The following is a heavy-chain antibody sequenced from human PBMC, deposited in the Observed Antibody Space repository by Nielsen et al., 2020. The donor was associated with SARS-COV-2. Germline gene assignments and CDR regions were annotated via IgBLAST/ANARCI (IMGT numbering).Heavy chain of an antibody. Sequence: GSLRLSCTVSGGSISSSSYYWGWIRQPPGKGLEWIGSIYYSGSTYYNPSLKSRVTTSVDTSKNQFSLKLSSVTAADTAVYYCARGAYYYGSGSYLNNWFDPWGQGTLVTVSA. CDR3: ARGAYYYGSGSYLNNWFDP. V-gene: IGHV4-39*01. CDR1: GGSISSSSYY. J-gene: IGHJ5*02. D-gene: IGHD3-10*01. CDR2: IYYSGST.